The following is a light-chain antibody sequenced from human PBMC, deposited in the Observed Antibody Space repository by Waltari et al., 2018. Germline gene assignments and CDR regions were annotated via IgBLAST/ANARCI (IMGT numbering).Light chain of an antibody. J-gene: IGLJ3*02. Sequence: QSVLTQPPSASGTPGQRVTISCSGSSYNIGSNTVYWYQQLPGTAPKLLIYRNNERPSGVPDRFSGAKSGNSASLAISGLQSEDEADYYCAAWDDSLNGGVFGGGTKLTVL. CDR3: AAWDDSLNGGV. V-gene: IGLV1-44*01. CDR1: SYNIGSNT. CDR2: RNN.